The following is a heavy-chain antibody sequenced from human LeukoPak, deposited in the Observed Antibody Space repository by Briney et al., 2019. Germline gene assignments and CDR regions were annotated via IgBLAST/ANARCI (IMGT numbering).Heavy chain of an antibody. Sequence: PSETLSVTCIVSGGSISSYYWSWIRQPPGQGLEWIAYIHSSGYTNYNPSLKSRVTISVDTSKNQFSLKVTSVTAADTAVYYCAKRQGPNSGSYDYFDPWGQGTLVTVSS. CDR2: IHSSGYT. CDR1: GGSISSYY. CDR3: AKRQGPNSGSYDYFDP. D-gene: IGHD1-26*01. J-gene: IGHJ5*02. V-gene: IGHV4-4*09.